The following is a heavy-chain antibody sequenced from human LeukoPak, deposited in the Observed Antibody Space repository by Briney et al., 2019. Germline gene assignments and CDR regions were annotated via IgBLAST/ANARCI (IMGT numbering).Heavy chain of an antibody. J-gene: IGHJ4*02. D-gene: IGHD6-6*01. CDR3: AKGRGYSSSSGDFDY. V-gene: IGHV3-23*01. CDR2: ISGSGGST. CDR1: GFTFSSYA. Sequence: GGSLRLSCAASGFTFSSYAMSWVRQAPGKGLEWVSAISGSGGSTYYADSVKGRFTISRDNSKNTLYLQMNSLRAEDTAVYYCAKGRGYSSSSGDFDYWGQGTLVTVSS.